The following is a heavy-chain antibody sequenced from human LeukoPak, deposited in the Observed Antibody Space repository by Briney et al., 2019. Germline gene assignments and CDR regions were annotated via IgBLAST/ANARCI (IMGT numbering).Heavy chain of an antibody. CDR2: INPSSGST. D-gene: IGHD2-8*02. CDR1: GYTFTYYY. V-gene: IGHV1-46*01. Sequence: ASVKVSCKASGYTFTYYYMHWVRQAPGQGLEWMGIINPSSGSTSYAQKFQGRVTMTRNTSTSTVYMDVSSLRSDDTAVYYCAAVPNANAWYWDDAFDIWGQGTMVTVSS. J-gene: IGHJ3*02. CDR3: AAVPNANAWYWDDAFDI.